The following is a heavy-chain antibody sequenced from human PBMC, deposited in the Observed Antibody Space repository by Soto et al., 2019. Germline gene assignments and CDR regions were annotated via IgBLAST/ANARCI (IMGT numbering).Heavy chain of an antibody. CDR1: GFSLSTSGVG. J-gene: IGHJ4*02. CDR2: KYWDDDK. CDR3: AHVYGGYENFDY. Sequence: QITLKESGPPLVKPTQTLTLTCTFSGFSLSTSGVGVGWIRQPPGKALEWLALKYWDDDKRYSPSLKSRLTTTTDXSKNQVVLTITNMDPVDTATYYCAHVYGGYENFDYWGQGTLVTVSS. V-gene: IGHV2-5*02. D-gene: IGHD5-12*01.